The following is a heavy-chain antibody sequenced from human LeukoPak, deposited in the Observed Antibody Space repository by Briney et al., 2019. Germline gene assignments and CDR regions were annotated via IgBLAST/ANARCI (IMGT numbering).Heavy chain of an antibody. Sequence: ASVKVSCKASGYSFSSYGITWVRQAPGQGLEWMGWISAYNGNTNYAQKLQGRVTMTTDTSTRTAYMELRSLRSDDTAVYYCARVYLGVTMIVVVMGDYWGQGTLVTVSP. D-gene: IGHD3-22*01. CDR1: GYSFSSYG. CDR3: ARVYLGVTMIVVVMGDY. J-gene: IGHJ4*02. CDR2: ISAYNGNT. V-gene: IGHV1-18*01.